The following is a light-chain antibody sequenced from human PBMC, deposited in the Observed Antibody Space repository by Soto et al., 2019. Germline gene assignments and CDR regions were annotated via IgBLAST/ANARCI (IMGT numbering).Light chain of an antibody. J-gene: IGKJ1*01. CDR1: QSVSSY. Sequence: EIVLTQSPGALSLSPGEGATLSGRASQSVSSYLAWYQQKPGQAPRLLIYDTSTRATGVPVRFSGSGSGTEFTLTISNLQAEDSAVYHCHQYSNTFRTFGQGTKVDI. CDR2: DTS. V-gene: IGKV3-15*01. CDR3: HQYSNTFRT.